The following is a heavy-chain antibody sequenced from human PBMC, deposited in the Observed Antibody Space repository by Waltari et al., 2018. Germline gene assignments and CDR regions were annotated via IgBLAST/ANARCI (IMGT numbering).Heavy chain of an antibody. Sequence: EVQLVESGGGLVQPGGSLRLSCAASGFTFSSNAMIWVRHAPGKGLQGVSAMRGSDGRQYYAASVKGRFTISRDNSKNTLYRQMHSLRAEDTAVYYCATIFGVVIRRGAFDIWGQGTMVTVSS. D-gene: IGHD3-3*01. J-gene: IGHJ3*02. V-gene: IGHV3-23*04. CDR3: ATIFGVVIRRGAFDI. CDR1: GFTFSSNA. CDR2: MRGSDGRQ.